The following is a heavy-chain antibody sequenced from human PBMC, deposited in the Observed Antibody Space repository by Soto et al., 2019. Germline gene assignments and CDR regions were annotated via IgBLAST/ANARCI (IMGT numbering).Heavy chain of an antibody. D-gene: IGHD1-26*01. CDR2: VYYTGNI. V-gene: IGHV4-59*01. J-gene: IGHJ2*01. Sequence: PFETLSLTCTVSGGSIRSYYWTWIRQPPGKGLEWIGYVYYTGNINYNPALKSRVTISVDMSKNQFSLKLRSVTAADTAVYYCARVGSGTYRWNFDLWGRGTLVTVSS. CDR3: ARVGSGTYRWNFDL. CDR1: GGSIRSYY.